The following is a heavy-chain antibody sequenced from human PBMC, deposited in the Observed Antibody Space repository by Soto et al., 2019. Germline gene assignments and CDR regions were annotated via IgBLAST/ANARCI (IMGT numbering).Heavy chain of an antibody. V-gene: IGHV3-7*03. D-gene: IGHD6-19*01. CDR3: VGGTGWLMDT. CDR2: IKMDASEK. J-gene: IGHJ5*02. Sequence: QAGGSLRLSCVASGFPFGYYWMSWVRQAPGKGLEWLATIKMDASEKKYVDSVKGRFTMSRDNAKNSLFLQMNNLRADDTAMYYCVGGTGWLMDTWGQGTPVTVSS. CDR1: GFPFGYYW.